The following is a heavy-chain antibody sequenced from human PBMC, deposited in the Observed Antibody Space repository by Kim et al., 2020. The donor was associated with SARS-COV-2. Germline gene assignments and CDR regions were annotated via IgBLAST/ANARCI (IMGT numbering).Heavy chain of an antibody. CDR1: GGSISSSSYY. Sequence: SETLSLTCTVSGGSISSSSYYWGWIRQPPGKGLEWIGSIYYSGSTYYNPSLKSRVTISVDTSKNQFSLKLSSVTAADTAVYYCARQLPPNYDFWSGYYNWFDPWGQGTLVTVSS. D-gene: IGHD3-3*01. CDR2: IYYSGST. V-gene: IGHV4-39*01. J-gene: IGHJ5*02. CDR3: ARQLPPNYDFWSGYYNWFDP.